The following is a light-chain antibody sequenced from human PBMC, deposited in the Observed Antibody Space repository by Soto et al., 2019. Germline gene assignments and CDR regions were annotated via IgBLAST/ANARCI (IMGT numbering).Light chain of an antibody. CDR3: QSYDNSLSGSKV. CDR2: GNS. V-gene: IGLV1-40*01. CDR1: SSNIGAGYD. Sequence: QAVVTQPTSVSGAPGQRVTISCTGSSSNIGAGYDVHWYQQFPGTAPKLLIYGNSNRPSGVPDRFSGSKSGTSASLAITGLQAEDEADYYCQSYDNSLSGSKVFGGGTKVTVL. J-gene: IGLJ3*02.